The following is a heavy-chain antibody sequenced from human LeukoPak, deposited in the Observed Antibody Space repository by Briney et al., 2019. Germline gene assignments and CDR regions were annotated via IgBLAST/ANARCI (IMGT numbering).Heavy chain of an antibody. J-gene: IGHJ6*02. CDR2: ISSSGRTI. Sequence: GGSLRLSCAASGFTFSSYEMNWVRQAPGKGLEWVSYISSSGRTIYYADSVKGRFTVSRDNAKNSLYLQMNSLRAEDTAVYYCARSDYYSDMDVWGQGTTVTVSS. D-gene: IGHD3-10*01. CDR1: GFTFSSYE. V-gene: IGHV3-48*03. CDR3: ARSDYYSDMDV.